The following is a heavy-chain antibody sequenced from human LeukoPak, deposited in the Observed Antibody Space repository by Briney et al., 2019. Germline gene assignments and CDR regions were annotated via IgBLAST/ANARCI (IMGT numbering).Heavy chain of an antibody. CDR2: INDDGSST. Sequence: GGSLRLSCAASGFTFSRSWMHWVRQAPGKGLVWVSRINDDGSSTSYADSVKGRFTISRDNAKSTLYLQVNSLRAEDTAVYYCAKDGSGSYYDYLYGMDVWGQGTAVTVSS. CDR1: GFTFSRSW. J-gene: IGHJ6*02. V-gene: IGHV3-74*01. CDR3: AKDGSGSYYDYLYGMDV. D-gene: IGHD1-26*01.